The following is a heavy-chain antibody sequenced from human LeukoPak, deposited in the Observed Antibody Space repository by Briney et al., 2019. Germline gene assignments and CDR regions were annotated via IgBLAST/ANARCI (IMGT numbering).Heavy chain of an antibody. CDR3: ARFRVGRIDY. D-gene: IGHD3-10*01. J-gene: IGHJ4*02. V-gene: IGHV4-39*01. CDR2: IYYSGST. Sequence: PSETLSLTCTVSGGSISSSSYYWGWIRQPPGKGLEWIGSIYYSGSTYYNPSLKSRVTISVDTSKNQFSLKLSSVTAADTAVYYCARFRVGRIDYWGQGTLVTVSS. CDR1: GGSISSSSYY.